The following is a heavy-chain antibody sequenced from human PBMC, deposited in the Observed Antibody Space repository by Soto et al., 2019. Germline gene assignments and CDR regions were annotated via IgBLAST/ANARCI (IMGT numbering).Heavy chain of an antibody. CDR3: AGNYDFWSGYSFIASPGMDV. V-gene: IGHV4-59*01. D-gene: IGHD3-3*01. J-gene: IGHJ6*02. CDR2: IYCSGST. CDR1: GGSISSYY. Sequence: PSETLSLTCTVSGGSISSYYSSWIRQPPGRGLEWIGYIYCSGSTNYNPSLKSRVTISVDTSKNQFSLKLSSVTAADTAVYYCAGNYDFWSGYSFIASPGMDVWGQGTTVTVSS.